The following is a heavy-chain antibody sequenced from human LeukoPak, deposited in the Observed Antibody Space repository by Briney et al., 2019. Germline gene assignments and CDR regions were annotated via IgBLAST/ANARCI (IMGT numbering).Heavy chain of an antibody. J-gene: IGHJ4*02. CDR3: AREKTYYSDSSGYYGTFDY. V-gene: IGHV3-11*04. CDR1: GFTLSDYY. D-gene: IGHD3-22*01. Sequence: TGGSLRLSCAASGFTLSDYYMSWIRQAPGKGLEWVSYISSSGSTIYYADSVKGRFTISRDNAKNSLYLQMNSLRAEDTAVYYCAREKTYYSDSSGYYGTFDYWGQGTLVTVSS. CDR2: ISSSGSTI.